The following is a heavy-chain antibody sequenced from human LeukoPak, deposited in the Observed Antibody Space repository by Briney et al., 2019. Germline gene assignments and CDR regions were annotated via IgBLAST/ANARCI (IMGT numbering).Heavy chain of an antibody. Sequence: SETLSLTCTVSGGSISSYYWSWIRQPAGKGLEWIGRIYTSGSTNYNPSLKSRVTMSVDTSKNQFSLKLSSVTAADTAVYYCARDHSSGWINWFDPWGQGTLVTVSS. CDR3: ARDHSSGWINWFDP. CDR1: GGSISSYY. V-gene: IGHV4-4*07. D-gene: IGHD6-19*01. CDR2: IYTSGST. J-gene: IGHJ5*02.